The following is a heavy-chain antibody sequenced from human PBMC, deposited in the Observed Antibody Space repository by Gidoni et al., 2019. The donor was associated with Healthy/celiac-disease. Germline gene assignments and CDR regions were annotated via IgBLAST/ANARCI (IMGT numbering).Heavy chain of an antibody. J-gene: IGHJ4*02. D-gene: IGHD3-9*01. CDR2: IKSKTDGGTT. Sequence: EVQLVESGGGLVKPGGSLRLSCAASGFTFSNAWMSWVRQAPGKGLEWVGRIKSKTDGGTTDYAAPVKGRFTISRDDSKNTLYLQMNSLKTEDTAVYYCTTDLRIAYYDILTGHYYFDYWGQGTLVTVSS. V-gene: IGHV3-15*01. CDR1: GFTFSNAW. CDR3: TTDLRIAYYDILTGHYYFDY.